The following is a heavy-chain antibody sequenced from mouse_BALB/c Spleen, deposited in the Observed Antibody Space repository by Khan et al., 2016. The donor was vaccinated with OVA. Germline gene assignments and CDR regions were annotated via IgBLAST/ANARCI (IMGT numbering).Heavy chain of an antibody. CDR2: IWTDGGT. V-gene: IGHV2-6-1*01. D-gene: IGHD2-14*01. CDR1: GFSLTNYC. CDR3: ARQTDKDYNRMDY. J-gene: IGHJ4*01. Sequence: QVQLQQPGPGLVAPSQTLSITCTLSGFSLTNYCVHWVRQPPGKGLEWLVVIWTDGGTTYNSALTSTLPISKNNSNRQVFSKKNSLRTDDTDIDFCARQTDKDYNRMDYWGQGTSVTVSA.